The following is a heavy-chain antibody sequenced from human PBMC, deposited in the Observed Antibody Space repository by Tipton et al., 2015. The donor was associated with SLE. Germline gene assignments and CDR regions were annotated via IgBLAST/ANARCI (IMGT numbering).Heavy chain of an antibody. D-gene: IGHD1-26*01. CDR1: GFTFSSYE. CDR3: ARDGGSSEGRRVFDY. CDR2: ISSSGSTI. J-gene: IGHJ4*02. Sequence: SLRLSCAASGFTFSSYEMNWVRQAPGKGLEWVSYISSSGSTIYYADSVKGRFTISRDNAKNSLYLQMNSLRAEDTGVYYCARDGGSSEGRRVFDYWGQGTLVTVSS. V-gene: IGHV3-48*03.